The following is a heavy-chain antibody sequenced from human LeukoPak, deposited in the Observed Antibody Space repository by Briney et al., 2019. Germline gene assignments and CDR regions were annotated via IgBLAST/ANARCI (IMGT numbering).Heavy chain of an antibody. J-gene: IGHJ4*02. CDR2: INSDGSYS. CDR3: AKGRWTRTDYIDY. D-gene: IGHD3-10*01. V-gene: IGHV3-74*01. CDR1: GFTFSNYY. Sequence: GGSLKLSCAASGFTFSNYYMHWVRQAPGKGLVWVSRINSDGSYSDYADSVKGRFTISRDNAKNTLYLQMNSLRAEDTAVYYCAKGRWTRTDYIDYWGQGTLVTVSS.